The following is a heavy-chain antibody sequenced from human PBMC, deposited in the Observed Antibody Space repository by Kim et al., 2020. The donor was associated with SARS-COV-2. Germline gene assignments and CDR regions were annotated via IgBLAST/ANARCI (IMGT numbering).Heavy chain of an antibody. CDR3: ARIAYYFGELLADAFDV. CDR2: ISHDGSEY. Sequence: GGSLRLSCGTSGFRFSSYTMHWVRQAPGKGLEWVGVISHDGSEYFYADSEKGRFAISRDNSKNALYLQMNSLRPEDTAVYYCARIAYYFGELLADAFDVWGQGTMVTVSS. V-gene: IGHV3-30*09. CDR1: GFRFSSYT. D-gene: IGHD3-10*01. J-gene: IGHJ3*01.